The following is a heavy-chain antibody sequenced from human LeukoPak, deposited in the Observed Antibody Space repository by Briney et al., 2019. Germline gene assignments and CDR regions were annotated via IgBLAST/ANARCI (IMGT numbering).Heavy chain of an antibody. D-gene: IGHD6-19*01. CDR2: ISGSGGST. Sequence: GGSLRLSCAASGFTFSSYAMSWVRQAPGKGLEWVSAISGSGGSTYYADSVKGRFTISRDNSKNTLYLQMNSPRAEDTAVYYCAKGRYSSGWYYFDYWGQGTLVTVSS. CDR3: AKGRYSSGWYYFDY. V-gene: IGHV3-23*01. CDR1: GFTFSSYA. J-gene: IGHJ4*02.